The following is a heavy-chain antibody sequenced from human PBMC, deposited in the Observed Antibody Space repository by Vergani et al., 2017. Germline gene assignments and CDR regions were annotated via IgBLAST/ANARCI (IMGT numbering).Heavy chain of an antibody. CDR2: IYNTGST. V-gene: IGHV4-61*02. CDR1: GDSITSITYY. J-gene: IGHJ4*02. Sequence: QVQLQESGPGLVKPSQTLSLICRVSGDSITSITYYWSWTRPPAGKGLEYIGRIYNTGSTHYNPSLRSRVTITVEPSKTQFSLNLSSVTAADTAMYYCARGYYGRGDNWCQGTLVTVSS. CDR3: ARGYYGRGDN. D-gene: IGHD3-16*01.